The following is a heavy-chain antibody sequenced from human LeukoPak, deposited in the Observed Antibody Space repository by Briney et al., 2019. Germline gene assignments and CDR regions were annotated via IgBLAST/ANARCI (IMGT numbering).Heavy chain of an antibody. Sequence: GGSLRLSCAASGFTFSSYAMSWVRQAPGKGLEWVSLISSTVGTTYYADSVKGRFTISRDNSENTLYLQMNRLRAEDTAVYYCSTSRPLQSFDCWGQGTLVTVSS. J-gene: IGHJ4*02. D-gene: IGHD4-11*01. CDR3: STSRPLQSFDC. CDR2: ISSTVGTT. CDR1: GFTFSSYA. V-gene: IGHV3-23*01.